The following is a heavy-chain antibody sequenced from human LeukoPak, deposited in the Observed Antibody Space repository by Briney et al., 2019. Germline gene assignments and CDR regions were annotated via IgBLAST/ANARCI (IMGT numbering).Heavy chain of an antibody. V-gene: IGHV1-2*02. J-gene: IGHJ4*02. CDR1: GYTFTGYY. D-gene: IGHD3-10*01. CDR3: ARDSELIYYGSGSYSY. CDR2: INPNSGGT. Sequence: GASVKVSCKASGYTFTGYYMHWVRQAPGQGLEWMGWINPNSGGTNYAQKFQGRVTMTRDTSISTAYMELSRLRSDDTAVYYCARDSELIYYGSGSYSYWGQGTLVTVSS.